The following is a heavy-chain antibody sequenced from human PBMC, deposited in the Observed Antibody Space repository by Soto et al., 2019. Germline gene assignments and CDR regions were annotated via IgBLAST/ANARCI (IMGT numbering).Heavy chain of an antibody. CDR1: GFTFSSYD. CDR3: ARERQQLANWFDP. J-gene: IGHJ5*02. Sequence: QVQLVESGGGVVQPGRSLRLSCAASGFTFSSYDMHWVRQAPGKGLEWVAVISYDGSNKYYADSVKGRFTISRDNSKNTLYLQMNSLRAEDTAVYYCARERQQLANWFDPWGQGTLVTVSS. CDR2: ISYDGSNK. V-gene: IGHV3-30-3*01. D-gene: IGHD6-13*01.